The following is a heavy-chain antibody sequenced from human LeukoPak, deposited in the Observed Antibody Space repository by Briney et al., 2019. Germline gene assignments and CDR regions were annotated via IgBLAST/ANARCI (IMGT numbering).Heavy chain of an antibody. CDR1: GYTFTGYY. Sequence: ASVKVSCKASGYTFTGYYIHWVRQAPGQGLEWMGWINLNSGGTNYAQKFQGRVTMTRDTSISTTYMELSRLRSDDTAVYYCARAPRGYDRGTLDPWGQGTLVTVSS. V-gene: IGHV1-2*02. CDR3: ARAPRGYDRGTLDP. J-gene: IGHJ5*02. D-gene: IGHD5-18*01. CDR2: INLNSGGT.